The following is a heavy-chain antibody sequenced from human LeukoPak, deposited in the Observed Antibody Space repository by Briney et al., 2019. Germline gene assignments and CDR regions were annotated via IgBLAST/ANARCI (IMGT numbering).Heavy chain of an antibody. D-gene: IGHD6-19*01. CDR3: ARGQWLPKYYFDC. Sequence: GGSLRLSCAASGFSFGDYYMSWIRQAPGKGLERVSYISSTGTTIYHADSVEGRFTISRDNAKNLLYLQMNSLRAEDTAVYYCARGQWLPKYYFDCWGQGTLVTVSS. CDR1: GFSFGDYY. V-gene: IGHV3-11*04. J-gene: IGHJ4*02. CDR2: ISSTGTTI.